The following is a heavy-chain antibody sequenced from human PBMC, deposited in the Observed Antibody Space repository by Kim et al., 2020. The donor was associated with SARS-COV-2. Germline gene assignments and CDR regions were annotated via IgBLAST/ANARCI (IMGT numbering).Heavy chain of an antibody. D-gene: IGHD4-17*01. CDR3: AKGPAAVTLLIDPLDY. J-gene: IGHJ4*02. V-gene: IGHV3-23*01. Sequence: GGSLRLSCAASGFTFSSYAMSWVRQAPGKGLEWVSAISGSGGSTYYADSVKGRFTISRDNSKNTLYLQMNSLRAEDTAVYYCAKGPAAVTLLIDPLDYWGQGTLVTVSS. CDR2: ISGSGGST. CDR1: GFTFSSYA.